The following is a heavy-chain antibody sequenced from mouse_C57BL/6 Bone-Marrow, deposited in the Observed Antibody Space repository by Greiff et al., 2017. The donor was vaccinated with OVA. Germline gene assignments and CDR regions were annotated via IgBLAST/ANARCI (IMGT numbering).Heavy chain of an antibody. J-gene: IGHJ1*03. CDR1: GFTFSDYG. V-gene: IGHV5-15*01. D-gene: IGHD1-1*01. Sequence: EVKLVESGGGLVQPGGSLKLSCAASGFTFSDYGMAWVRPAPRKGPEWVAFISTLAYSIYYAENVTGRFTISRANAKNTLYLKMTILMSENTVMYYCARHLRCSHPGYFDVWGTGTTVTVSS. CDR2: ISTLAYSI. CDR3: ARHLRCSHPGYFDV.